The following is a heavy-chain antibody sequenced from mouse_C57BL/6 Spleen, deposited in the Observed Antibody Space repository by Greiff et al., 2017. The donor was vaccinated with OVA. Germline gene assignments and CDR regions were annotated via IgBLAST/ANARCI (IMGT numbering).Heavy chain of an antibody. CDR3: ARTELPYYYAMDD. J-gene: IGHJ4*01. V-gene: IGHV1-61*01. CDR1: GYTFTSYW. Sequence: VQLQQPGAELARPGSSVKLSCKASGYTFTSYWMGWVKQRPGQGLEWIGNIYPSDSDTHYNQKFKDKATLTVDKSSSTAYMQLSSLTSEDSAVYYCARTELPYYYAMDDWGQGTSVTVSS. CDR2: IYPSDSDT.